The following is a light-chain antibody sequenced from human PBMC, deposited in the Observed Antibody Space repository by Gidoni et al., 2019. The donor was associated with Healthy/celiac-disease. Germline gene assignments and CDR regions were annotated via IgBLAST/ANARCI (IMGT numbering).Light chain of an antibody. V-gene: IGKV3-11*01. CDR1: QSVSSY. CDR2: DAS. CDR3: QQRSNWSGFT. J-gene: IGKJ3*01. Sequence: EIVLTQSPATLSLSPGERATLSCRASQSVSSYLAWYQQQPGQAPRLLIYDASNRATGIPARFSGSGSGTDFTLTISSLEPEDVAVYYCQQRSNWSGFTFGPGTKVDIK.